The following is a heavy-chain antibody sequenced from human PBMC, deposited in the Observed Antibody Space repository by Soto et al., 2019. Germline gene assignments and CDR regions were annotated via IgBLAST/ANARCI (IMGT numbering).Heavy chain of an antibody. CDR1: GFTFSSYS. J-gene: IGHJ4*02. V-gene: IGHV3-48*01. CDR3: ARDAHGGLEDY. CDR2: ISGSSNVI. Sequence: GGSLRLSCAASGFTFSSYSMNWVRQAPGKGLEWVSYISGSSNVIYYADSVKGRFTFSRDNAKNSVYLQMNSLRAEDTAVYYCARDAHGGLEDYWGQGTLVTVSS. D-gene: IGHD2-15*01.